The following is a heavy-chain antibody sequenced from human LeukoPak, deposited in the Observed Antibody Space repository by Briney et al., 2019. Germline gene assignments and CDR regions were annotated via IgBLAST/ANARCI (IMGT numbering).Heavy chain of an antibody. CDR1: GYSITSSSW. D-gene: IGHD6-13*01. CDR3: ARRGWVTSSSWTGAFDY. Sequence: SDTLSLTCAVSGYSITSSSWWGWIRQPPGKGLEWIGYIYHSGTTYYNPSLQSRVTMSVDTSKNQFSLKLSSVTAADTAVYYCARRGWVTSSSWTGAFDYWGQGTLVTVSS. J-gene: IGHJ4*02. V-gene: IGHV4-28*01. CDR2: IYHSGTT.